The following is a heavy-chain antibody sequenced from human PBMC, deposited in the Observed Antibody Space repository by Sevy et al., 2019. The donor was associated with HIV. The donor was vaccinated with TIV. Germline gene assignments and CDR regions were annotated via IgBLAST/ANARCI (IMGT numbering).Heavy chain of an antibody. CDR1: GGSISSSSYY. D-gene: IGHD4-4*01. CDR2: IYYSGST. CDR3: ARREVTYYFDY. V-gene: IGHV4-39*01. J-gene: IGHJ4*02. Sequence: SKTLSLTCTVSGGSISSSSYYWGWIHQPPGKGLEWIGSIYYSGSTYYNPSLKSRVTISVDTSKNQFSLKLSSVTAADTAVYYCARREVTYYFDYWGQGTLVTVSS.